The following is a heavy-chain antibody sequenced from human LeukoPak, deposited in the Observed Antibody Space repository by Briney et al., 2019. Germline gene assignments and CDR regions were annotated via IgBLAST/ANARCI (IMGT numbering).Heavy chain of an antibody. CDR1: GYTFTAYY. CDR2: INPNSGGT. J-gene: IGHJ4*02. V-gene: IGHV1-2*02. CDR3: ARWVHEDSSGYYARDC. D-gene: IGHD3-22*01. Sequence: GASVTVSCKASGYTFTAYYILWVRQAPGQGLEWMGWINPNSGGTNFAKRFQGRVTMTRDTSTSTAYMELSRLRSDDTAVYYCARWVHEDSSGYYARDCWGQGTLVTVSS.